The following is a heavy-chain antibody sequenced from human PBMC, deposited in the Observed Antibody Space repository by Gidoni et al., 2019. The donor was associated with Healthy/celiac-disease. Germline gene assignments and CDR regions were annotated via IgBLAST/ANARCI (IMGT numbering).Heavy chain of an antibody. CDR2: IYTSGST. Sequence: QVQLQESGPGLVKPSETLSLTCTVSGGSISRYYWSWIRQPAGKGLEWIGRIYTSGSTNYNPSIKSRVTMSVDTSKNQFSLKLSSVTAADTAVYYCARDRPGYCSGGSCYPPYGMDVWGQGTTVTVSS. D-gene: IGHD2-15*01. CDR1: GGSISRYY. J-gene: IGHJ6*02. V-gene: IGHV4-4*07. CDR3: ARDRPGYCSGGSCYPPYGMDV.